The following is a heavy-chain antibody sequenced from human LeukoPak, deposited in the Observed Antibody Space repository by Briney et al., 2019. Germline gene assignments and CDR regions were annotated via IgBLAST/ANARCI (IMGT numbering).Heavy chain of an antibody. J-gene: IGHJ3*02. D-gene: IGHD1-26*01. V-gene: IGHV3-30*18. CDR1: GFTFSNAR. CDR3: VKVGPTYSLGAFDI. CDR2: ISYDGSNK. Sequence: GGSLSLSRAASGFTFSNARMSGVRQAPGRGVEWVAVISYDGSNKYYADSVKGRFTISRDNTKNTLYLQMNSLTAEDTAVYYCVKVGPTYSLGAFDIWGQGTMVTVSS.